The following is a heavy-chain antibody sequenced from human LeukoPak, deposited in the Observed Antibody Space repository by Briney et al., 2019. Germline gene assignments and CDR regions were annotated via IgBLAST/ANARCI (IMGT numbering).Heavy chain of an antibody. CDR2: ISSSGSTI. CDR1: GFTFSDYY. CDR3: ARVGGRYCSGGSCYFRPLDY. D-gene: IGHD2-15*01. Sequence: GGSLRLSCAASGFTFSDYYMSWIRQAPGKGLEWVSYISSSGSTIYYADSVKGRFTISRDNAKNSVYLQMNSLRAEETGVFYCARVGGRYCSGGSCYFRPLDYWGQGTLVTVSS. J-gene: IGHJ4*02. V-gene: IGHV3-11*01.